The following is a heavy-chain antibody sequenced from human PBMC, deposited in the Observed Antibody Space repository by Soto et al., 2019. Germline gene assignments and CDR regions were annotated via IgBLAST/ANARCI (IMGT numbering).Heavy chain of an antibody. CDR1: GGTFSSYS. D-gene: IGHD1-1*01. CDR3: ARGAPRRELAQYYFDY. V-gene: IGHV1-69*13. J-gene: IGHJ4*02. Sequence: SVKVSCKASGGTFSSYSINWVRQAPGQGLEWMGGIIPIFGTANNAQKFQGRVTITADESATTAYMDLSSLGSDDTTVYYCARGAPRRELAQYYFDYWGQGTLVTVSS. CDR2: IIPIFGTA.